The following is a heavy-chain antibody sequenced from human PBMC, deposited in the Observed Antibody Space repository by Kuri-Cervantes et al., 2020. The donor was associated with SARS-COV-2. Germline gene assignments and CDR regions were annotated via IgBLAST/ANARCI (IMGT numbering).Heavy chain of an antibody. Sequence: LSLTCAASGFTFSSYAMHWVRQAPGKGLEWVSAISGSGGSTYYADSVKGRFTISRDNAKNSLYLQMNSLRAEDTAVYYCARGHLAGGYYYYYMDVWGKGTTVTVSS. CDR1: GFTFSSYA. D-gene: IGHD6-19*01. J-gene: IGHJ6*03. CDR2: ISGSGGST. V-gene: IGHV3-21*01. CDR3: ARGHLAGGYYYYYMDV.